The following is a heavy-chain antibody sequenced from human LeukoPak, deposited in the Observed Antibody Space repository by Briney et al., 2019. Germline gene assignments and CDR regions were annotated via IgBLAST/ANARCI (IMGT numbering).Heavy chain of an antibody. CDR3: AKDHYGDYAVDY. CDR2: ISYDGSNK. Sequence: PGGSLRLSCAASGFTFSSYAMHWVRQAPGKGLEWVAVISYDGSNKYYADSVKGRFTISRDNSKNTLYLQMNSLRAEDTAVYYCAKDHYGDYAVDYWGQGTLVTVSS. D-gene: IGHD4-17*01. V-gene: IGHV3-30-3*01. CDR1: GFTFSSYA. J-gene: IGHJ4*02.